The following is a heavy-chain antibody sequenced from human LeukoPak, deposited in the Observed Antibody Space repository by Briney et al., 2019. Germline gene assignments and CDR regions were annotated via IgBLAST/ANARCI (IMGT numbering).Heavy chain of an antibody. D-gene: IGHD1-1*01. V-gene: IGHV1-2*02. CDR2: INPFTGGT. J-gene: IGHJ4*02. CDR3: AVWNGGLWDTPPYDF. CDR1: GYSFMWKY. Sequence: ASVKVSCKASGYSFMWKYMHWVRQAPGQGLEWLGWINPFTGGTKYSQKFQGRITMTRDTSLTTGYLELSRLRSDDTALYYCAVWNGGLWDTPPYDFWGQGTLVTVSS.